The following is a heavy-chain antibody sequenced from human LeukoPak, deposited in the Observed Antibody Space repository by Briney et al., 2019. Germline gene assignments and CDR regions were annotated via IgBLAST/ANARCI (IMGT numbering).Heavy chain of an antibody. Sequence: GGSLRLSCAASGFTFSSYWMSWVRQAPGKGLEWVANIKQDGSEKYYVDSVKGRFTISRDNAKNSLYLQMNSLRAEDTALYYCARGGAGSYSYDAFDNWGQGTMVTVSS. V-gene: IGHV3-7*01. CDR1: GFTFSSYW. CDR2: IKQDGSEK. CDR3: ARGGAGSYSYDAFDN. J-gene: IGHJ3*02. D-gene: IGHD1-26*01.